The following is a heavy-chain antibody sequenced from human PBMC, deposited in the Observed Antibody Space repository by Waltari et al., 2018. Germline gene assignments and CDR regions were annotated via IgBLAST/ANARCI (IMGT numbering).Heavy chain of an antibody. Sequence: QLQLQESGPGLVKPSETLSLTCTVSGGSISSSSYYWGWIRQPPGKGLEWIGSIYYSGSTYYNPSLKSRVTISVDTSKNQFSLKLSSVTAADTAVYYCARSGYCSGGRCRGRGTFDYWGQGTLVTVSS. D-gene: IGHD2-15*01. CDR3: ARSGYCSGGRCRGRGTFDY. CDR2: IYYSGST. CDR1: GGSISSSSYY. V-gene: IGHV4-39*07. J-gene: IGHJ4*02.